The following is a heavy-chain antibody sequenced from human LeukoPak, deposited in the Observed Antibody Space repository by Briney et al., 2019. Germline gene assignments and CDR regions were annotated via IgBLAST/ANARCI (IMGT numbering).Heavy chain of an antibody. V-gene: IGHV3-7*05. D-gene: IGHD4-23*01. CDR1: GFTFRNYW. CDR3: AANGGPFDF. Sequence: GGSLRLSCAASGFTFRNYWMSWVRQAPGKGLEFVANIKQEGSEKYYLDSVQGRFTISRDNAKNSLYLQMNGLRAEDTAVYYCAANGGPFDFWGQGTLVTVSA. J-gene: IGHJ4*02. CDR2: IKQEGSEK.